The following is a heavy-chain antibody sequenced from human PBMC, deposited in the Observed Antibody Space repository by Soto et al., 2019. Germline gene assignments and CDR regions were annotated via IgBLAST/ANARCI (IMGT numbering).Heavy chain of an antibody. V-gene: IGHV3-23*01. CDR2: ISGSGGTT. CDR1: GFTFSTYA. Sequence: EVQLLASGGGLVQPGGSLRLSCAASGFTFSTYAMSWVRQAQGKGLEWVSTISGSGGTTYYADSVKGRFTISRDKSKNTLFLQMNSLRAEDTALYFCAKGGTTVVTDFDYWGHGALVTVSS. D-gene: IGHD4-17*01. J-gene: IGHJ4*01. CDR3: AKGGTTVVTDFDY.